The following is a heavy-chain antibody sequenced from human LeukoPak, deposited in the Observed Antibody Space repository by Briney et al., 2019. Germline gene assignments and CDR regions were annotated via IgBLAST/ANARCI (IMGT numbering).Heavy chain of an antibody. D-gene: IGHD2-8*01. CDR2: INPNSGGT. V-gene: IGHV1-2*02. CDR3: ARAPLGYCTNGVCYNHWFDP. CDR1: GYTFTGYY. Sequence: GASVKVSCKASGYTFTGYYMHWVRQAPGQGLEWMGWINPNSGGTNYAQKFQGRVTMTRDTSISTAYMELGRLRSDDTAVYYCARAPLGYCTNGVCYNHWFDPWGQGTLVTVSS. J-gene: IGHJ5*02.